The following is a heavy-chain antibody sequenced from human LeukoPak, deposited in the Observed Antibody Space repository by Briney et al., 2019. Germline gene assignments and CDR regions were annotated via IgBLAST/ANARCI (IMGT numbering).Heavy chain of an antibody. Sequence: SSETLSLTCTVSGGSICSYYWSWIRQPPGKGLEWIGYIYYSGSTNYNPSLKSRVTISVDTSKNQFSLKLSSVTAADTAVYYCARGEMVYAINFGYWGQGTLVTVSS. CDR2: IYYSGST. CDR1: GGSICSYY. V-gene: IGHV4-59*01. D-gene: IGHD2-8*01. CDR3: ARGEMVYAINFGY. J-gene: IGHJ4*02.